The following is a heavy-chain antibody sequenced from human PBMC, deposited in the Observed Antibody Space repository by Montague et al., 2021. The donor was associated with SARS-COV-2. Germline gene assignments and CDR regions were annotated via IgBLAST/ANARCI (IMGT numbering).Heavy chain of an antibody. Sequence: ETLSLTCAVYGGSFSNKYWTWIRQPPGKGLEWIGEINHTGSTNYKPSLKRRVTISVDTSKNQFSLKVSSVTAADTAVYFCARGLMSGSYYLGLDYWGHGTLVTVSS. J-gene: IGHJ4*01. CDR3: ARGLMSGSYYLGLDY. D-gene: IGHD1-26*01. CDR1: GGSFSNKY. V-gene: IGHV4-34*01. CDR2: INHTGST.